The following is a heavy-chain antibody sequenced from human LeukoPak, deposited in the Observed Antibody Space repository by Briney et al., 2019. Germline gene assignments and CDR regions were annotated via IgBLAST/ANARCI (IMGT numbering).Heavy chain of an antibody. Sequence: SGTLSLTCTVSGGSISSYYWSWVRQPPGKGLEWIGYIYYSGNTNYNSSLESRVTISVDTSKNQFSLRLNSVTAADTAVYYCVRGSALFDPWGQGTLVTVSS. J-gene: IGHJ5*02. CDR2: IYYSGNT. CDR1: GGSISSYY. V-gene: IGHV4-59*01. CDR3: VRGSALFDP. D-gene: IGHD2-15*01.